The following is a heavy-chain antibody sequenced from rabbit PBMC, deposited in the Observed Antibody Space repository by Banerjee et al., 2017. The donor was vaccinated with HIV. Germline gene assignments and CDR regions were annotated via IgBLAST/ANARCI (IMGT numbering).Heavy chain of an antibody. CDR1: GFSFSNRYV. D-gene: IGHD4-2*01. CDR3: ARDGGGYVGDGLFSL. J-gene: IGHJ4*01. V-gene: IGHV1S45*01. Sequence: QEQLEESGGDLVKPEGSLTLTCKASGFSFSNRYVMCWVRQAPGKGLEWIACINTSSGDTVYATWAKGRFTISKASWTTVTLQMTSLTAADTATYFCARDGGGYVGDGLFSLWGQGTLVTVS. CDR2: INTSSGDT.